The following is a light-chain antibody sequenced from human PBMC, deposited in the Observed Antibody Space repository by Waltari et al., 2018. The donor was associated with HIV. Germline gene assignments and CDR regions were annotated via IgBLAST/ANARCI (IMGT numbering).Light chain of an antibody. CDR2: EVT. V-gene: IGLV2-23*02. CDR3: SSYSSTTTLI. CDR1: STDVGSYNL. Sequence: QSALTQPASVSGSPGQSVTISCTGTSTDVGSYNLVSWYQQHPGEVPKLFIFEVTKLPSGISDRFSGSKSGNTASLTISGLQPEDEGDYYCSSYSSTTTLIFGSGTTVTVL. J-gene: IGLJ1*01.